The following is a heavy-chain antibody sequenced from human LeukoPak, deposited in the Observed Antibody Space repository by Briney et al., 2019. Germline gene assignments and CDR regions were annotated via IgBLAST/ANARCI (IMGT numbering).Heavy chain of an antibody. CDR1: GLTFSSYA. CDR2: ISYDGSNK. V-gene: IGHV3-30*04. CDR3: ARSRFGYQLLSTLFDP. Sequence: GGSLRLSCVASGLTFSSYAMHWVRQAPGKGLEWVAVISYDGSNKYYADSVKGRFTISRDNSKNTLYLQMNSLRAEDTAVYYCARSRFGYQLLSTLFDPWGQGTLVTVSS. J-gene: IGHJ5*02. D-gene: IGHD2-2*01.